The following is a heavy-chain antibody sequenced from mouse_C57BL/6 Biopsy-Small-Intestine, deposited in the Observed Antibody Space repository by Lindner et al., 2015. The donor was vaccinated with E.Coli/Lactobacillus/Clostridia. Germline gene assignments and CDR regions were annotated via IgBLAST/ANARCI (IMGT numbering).Heavy chain of an antibody. CDR3: TSLYYAMDY. V-gene: IGHV14-4*01. CDR2: IDPENGDT. Sequence: VQLQESGAELVRPGASVKLSCTASGFNIKDDYMHWVKQRPEQGLEWIGWIDPENGDTEYASKFQGKATITADTSSDTAYLQLSSLTSEDTAVYYCTSLYYAMDYWGQGTSVTVSS. J-gene: IGHJ4*01. CDR1: GFNIKDDY.